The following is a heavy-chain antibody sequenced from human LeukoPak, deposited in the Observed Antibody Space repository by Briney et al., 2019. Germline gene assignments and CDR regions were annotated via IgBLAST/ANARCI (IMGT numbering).Heavy chain of an antibody. CDR2: IIPILGIA. J-gene: IGHJ4*02. V-gene: IGHV1-69*04. Sequence: SVKVSCKASGGTFSSYAISWVRQAPGQGLEWMGRIIPILGIANYAQKFQGRVTITADKSTSTVYMKLNSLGSEDTAVYYCARGRNYFDHWGQGTLVTVSS. CDR1: GGTFSSYA. CDR3: ARGRNYFDH.